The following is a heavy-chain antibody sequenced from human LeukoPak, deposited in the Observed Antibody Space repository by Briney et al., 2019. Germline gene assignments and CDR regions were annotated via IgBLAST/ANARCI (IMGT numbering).Heavy chain of an antibody. V-gene: IGHV1-69*06. CDR2: IIPIFGTA. J-gene: IGHJ3*02. Sequence: SVKVSCKASGGTLSSYAISWVRQAPGQGLEWMGGIIPIFGTANYAQKFQGRVTITADKSTSTAYMELSSLRSEDTAVYYCARDRYCSGGSCYSTRGDAFDIWGQGTMVTVSS. CDR1: GGTLSSYA. D-gene: IGHD2-15*01. CDR3: ARDRYCSGGSCYSTRGDAFDI.